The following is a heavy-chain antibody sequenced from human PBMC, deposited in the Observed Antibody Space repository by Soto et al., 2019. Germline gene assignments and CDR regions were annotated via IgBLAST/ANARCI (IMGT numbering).Heavy chain of an antibody. D-gene: IGHD4-17*01. V-gene: IGHV4-39*01. Sequence: SETLSLTCSVSNGSVSSPLSYWGWFRQPPGKRPEWIGVIYFSGITSYNPSLKSRVTISVDTSRNQFSLELSSVTAADTAVYYCVRQPYGANRYSFDTWGQGTPVT. CDR2: IYFSGIT. J-gene: IGHJ5*02. CDR3: VRQPYGANRYSFDT. CDR1: NGSVSSPLSY.